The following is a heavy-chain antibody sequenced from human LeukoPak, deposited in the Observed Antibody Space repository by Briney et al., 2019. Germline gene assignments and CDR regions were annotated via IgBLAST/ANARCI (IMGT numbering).Heavy chain of an antibody. Sequence: GGSLRLSCAASGFTFSSYAMSWVRQAPGKGLEWVSAISGSGGSTYYADSVKGRFTITRNHSKNTLYLQMNRLRAEDTAVLYCAKYPPRGFCRSTKCHNDFWGQGTLVTVSS. CDR3: AKYPPRGFCRSTKCHNDF. CDR1: GFTFSSYA. CDR2: ISGSGGST. V-gene: IGHV3-23*01. J-gene: IGHJ4*02. D-gene: IGHD2-2*01.